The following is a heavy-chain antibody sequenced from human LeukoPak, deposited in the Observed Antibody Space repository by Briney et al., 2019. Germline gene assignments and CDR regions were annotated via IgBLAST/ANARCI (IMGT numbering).Heavy chain of an antibody. CDR3: AKDFGPSIAVAGPFNY. J-gene: IGHJ4*02. CDR1: GFTFSSYG. V-gene: IGHV3-30*18. Sequence: GGSLRLSCAASGFTFSSYGMHWVRQAPGKGLEWVAVISYDGSNKYYADSVKGRFTISRDNSKNTLYLQMNSLRAEDTAVYYCAKDFGPSIAVAGPFNYWGQGTLVTVSS. CDR2: ISYDGSNK. D-gene: IGHD6-19*01.